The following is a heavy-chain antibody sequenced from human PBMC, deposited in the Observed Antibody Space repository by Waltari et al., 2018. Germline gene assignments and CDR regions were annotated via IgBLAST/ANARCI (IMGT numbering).Heavy chain of an antibody. D-gene: IGHD3-10*01. Sequence: QVQLQESGPGLVKPSETLSLTCAVSGYSISSGYYWGWIRQPPGKGLEWIGSIYHSGSTYYNPSLKSRVTISVDTSKNQVSLKLSSVTAADTAVYYCARGDYGSGIDYWGQGTLVTVSS. CDR2: IYHSGST. V-gene: IGHV4-38-2*01. CDR3: ARGDYGSGIDY. CDR1: GYSISSGYY. J-gene: IGHJ4*02.